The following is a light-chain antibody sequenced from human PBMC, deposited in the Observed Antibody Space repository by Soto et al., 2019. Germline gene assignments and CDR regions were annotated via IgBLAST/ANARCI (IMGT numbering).Light chain of an antibody. CDR3: QQSNTYPWT. Sequence: DIQMTQSPSTLSASVGDRVTITCRASQSISYWLSWYQQKPGKAPKLLIYKASYLQSGVPSRFSGSESGTEFTLTISSLQPDDFAIYYCQQSNTYPWTFGKGTKVEIK. J-gene: IGKJ1*01. V-gene: IGKV1-5*03. CDR2: KAS. CDR1: QSISYW.